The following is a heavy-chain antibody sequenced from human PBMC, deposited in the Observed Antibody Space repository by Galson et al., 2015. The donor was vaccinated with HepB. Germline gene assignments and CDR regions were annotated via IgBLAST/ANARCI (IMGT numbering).Heavy chain of an antibody. Sequence: SLRLSCAAFGFRFIDHWMMWVRQAPGKGLEWVADIKPDGGVKYYLDSVKGRFTISRDNAKNSLYLQMSALRTDDTALYYCARDDTYNYEAFDPWGQGTMVTVSS. J-gene: IGHJ3*01. V-gene: IGHV3-7*03. CDR1: GFRFIDHW. D-gene: IGHD1-1*01. CDR2: IKPDGGVK. CDR3: ARDDTYNYEAFDP.